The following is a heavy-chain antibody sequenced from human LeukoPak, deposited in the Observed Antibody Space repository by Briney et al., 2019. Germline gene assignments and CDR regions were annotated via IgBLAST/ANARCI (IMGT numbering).Heavy chain of an antibody. D-gene: IGHD5-12*01. J-gene: IGHJ4*02. Sequence: GTSLRLSCAASGFSFSSYAIHWVRQAPGKGLEWVAVLSYDGSNKYDADSVKGRFTISRDNSKNTLYLQMNSLRAEDTAMYYCARDPRHWLPLNYFDYWGQGTLVTVSS. V-gene: IGHV3-30-3*01. CDR2: LSYDGSNK. CDR1: GFSFSSYA. CDR3: ARDPRHWLPLNYFDY.